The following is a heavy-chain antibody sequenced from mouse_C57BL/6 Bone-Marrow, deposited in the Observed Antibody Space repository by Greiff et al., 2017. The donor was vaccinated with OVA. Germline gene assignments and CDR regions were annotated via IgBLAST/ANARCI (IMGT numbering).Heavy chain of an antibody. CDR2: ISNGGGST. D-gene: IGHD2-1*01. V-gene: IGHV5-12*01. CDR3: ARPSLLWYHYAMDY. J-gene: IGHJ4*01. CDR1: GFTFSDYY. Sequence: EVQGVESGGGLVQPGGSLKLSCAASGFTFSDYYMYWVRQTPEKRLEWVAYISNGGGSTYYPDTVKGRFTISRDNAKNTLYLQMSRLKSEDTAMYYCARPSLLWYHYAMDYWGQGTSVTVSS.